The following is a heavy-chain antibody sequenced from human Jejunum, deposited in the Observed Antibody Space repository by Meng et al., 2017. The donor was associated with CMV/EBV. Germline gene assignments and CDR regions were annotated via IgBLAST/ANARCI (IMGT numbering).Heavy chain of an antibody. Sequence: TFRSYGMHWVRQTPGKGLEWLTVIWYDGSNTYYADSVKGRFIISRDNSRNTLYLQMNSLTVEDTAVYYCAKDHCGGDCYNSGWFDPWGQGTLVTVSS. CDR2: IWYDGSNT. V-gene: IGHV3-33*06. D-gene: IGHD2-21*02. CDR3: AKDHCGGDCYNSGWFDP. J-gene: IGHJ5*02. CDR1: TFRSYG.